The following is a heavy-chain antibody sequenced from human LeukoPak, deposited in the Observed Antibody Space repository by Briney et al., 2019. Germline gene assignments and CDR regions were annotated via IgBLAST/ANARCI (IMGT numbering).Heavy chain of an antibody. J-gene: IGHJ4*02. Sequence: GASVKVSCKASGYTFTSYGISWVRQAPGQGLEWMGWISIYNGNIYYAQKFQGRVSMTTDTSTSTAYLELRSLSSDDTALYYCARGAPSSYSYAYMADDYWGQGTLVTVSS. D-gene: IGHD3-16*01. V-gene: IGHV1-18*01. CDR1: GYTFTSYG. CDR2: ISIYNGNI. CDR3: ARGAPSSYSYAYMADDY.